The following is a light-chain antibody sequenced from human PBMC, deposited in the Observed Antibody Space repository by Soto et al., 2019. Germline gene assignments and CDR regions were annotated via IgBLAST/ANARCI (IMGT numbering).Light chain of an antibody. J-gene: IGKJ1*01. Sequence: EIVLTQSPAALSLSPGERATLSCRASQSVRSYLAWYQHKPGQAPRLLIYDASNRATGIPDRFSGSGSGTDFTLTISRLEPEDFAVYYCQQYGRSPTTFGQGTKVDIK. CDR3: QQYGRSPTT. CDR1: QSVRSY. CDR2: DAS. V-gene: IGKV3-20*01.